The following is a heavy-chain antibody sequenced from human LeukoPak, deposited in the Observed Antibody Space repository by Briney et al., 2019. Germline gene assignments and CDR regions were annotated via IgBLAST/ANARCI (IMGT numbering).Heavy chain of an antibody. V-gene: IGHV1-69*04. CDR1: GGTFSSYA. Sequence: SVKVSCKASGGTFSSYAISWVRQAPGQGLEWMGRIIPIFGIANYAQKFQGRVTTTADKSTSTAYMELSSLRSEDTAVYYCARGPKWELHPVFDYWGQGTLVTVSS. D-gene: IGHD1-26*01. CDR2: IIPIFGIA. J-gene: IGHJ4*02. CDR3: ARGPKWELHPVFDY.